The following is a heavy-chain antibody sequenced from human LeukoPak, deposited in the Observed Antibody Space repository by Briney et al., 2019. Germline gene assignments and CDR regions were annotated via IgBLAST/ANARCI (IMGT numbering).Heavy chain of an antibody. CDR2: IYYSGST. D-gene: IGHD3-22*01. J-gene: IGHJ2*01. Sequence: SETLSLTCTVSGGSISSSSYYWGWIRQPPGKGLEWIGSIYYSGSTYYNPSLKSRVTISVDTSKNQFSLKLSSVTAADTAVYYCARDPYYYDSSGYWYFDLWGRGTLVTVSS. CDR3: ARDPYYYDSSGYWYFDL. V-gene: IGHV4-39*02. CDR1: GGSISSSSYY.